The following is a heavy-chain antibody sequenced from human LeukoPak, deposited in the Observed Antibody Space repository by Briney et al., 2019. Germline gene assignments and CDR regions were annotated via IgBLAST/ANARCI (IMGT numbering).Heavy chain of an antibody. CDR1: GDSISSSNSY. CDR2: IYHSGST. V-gene: IGHV4-39*07. J-gene: IGHJ4*02. CDR3: ARVRWEQRPIQYYFDY. D-gene: IGHD1-26*01. Sequence: SETLSLTCTVSGDSISSSNSYWGWIRQPPGKGLEWIGSIYHSGSTYYNPSLKSRVTISVDTSKNQFSLKLSSVTAADTVVYYCARVRWEQRPIQYYFDYWGQGTLVTVSS.